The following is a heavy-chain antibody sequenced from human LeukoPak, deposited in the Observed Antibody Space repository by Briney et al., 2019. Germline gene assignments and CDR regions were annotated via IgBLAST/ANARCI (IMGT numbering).Heavy chain of an antibody. V-gene: IGHV3-30*18. Sequence: PGRSLRLSCAASGFTFSSYGMNWVRQAPGQGLEWVAVISYDGSNKYYADSVKGRFSISRDNSKNTPYLQMNSLRAEDTAVYYCAKDSYSSSWNPGDYWGQGTLVTVSS. D-gene: IGHD6-13*01. J-gene: IGHJ4*02. CDR1: GFTFSSYG. CDR3: AKDSYSSSWNPGDY. CDR2: ISYDGSNK.